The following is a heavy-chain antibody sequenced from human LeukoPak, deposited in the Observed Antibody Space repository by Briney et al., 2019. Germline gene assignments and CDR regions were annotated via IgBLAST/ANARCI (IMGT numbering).Heavy chain of an antibody. V-gene: IGHV4-59*08. CDR3: ARLTGDVLRFD. CDR2: IYYSGST. Sequence: PSETLSLTCSVSGRPISSYYWSWIRQPPGKGLVWIGYIYYSGSTNYNPSLKSRVTISVDTSKNQFSLKLSSVTAADTAVCYYARLTGDVLRFDWGQGTLVTVSS. D-gene: IGHD7-27*01. J-gene: IGHJ4*02. CDR1: GRPISSYY.